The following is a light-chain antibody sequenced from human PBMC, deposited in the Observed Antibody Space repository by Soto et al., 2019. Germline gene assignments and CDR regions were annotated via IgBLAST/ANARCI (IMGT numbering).Light chain of an antibody. CDR2: ENN. V-gene: IGLV1-51*02. CDR3: GTWDSCLSAGV. J-gene: IGLJ3*02. CDR1: TSNIGNNY. Sequence: QSVLTQPPSVSAAPGQKVTISCSGSTSNIGNNYVSWYQQLPGTAPKLPIYENNKRPSGIPDRFSGSKSGTSATLGITGLQTGDEADYYCGTWDSCLSAGVFGGGTQLTVL.